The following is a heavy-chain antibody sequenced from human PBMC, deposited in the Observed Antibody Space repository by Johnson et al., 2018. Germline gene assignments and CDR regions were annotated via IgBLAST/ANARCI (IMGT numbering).Heavy chain of an antibody. CDR2: MFPSGST. D-gene: IGHD2-2*02. V-gene: IGHV4-4*07. Sequence: QVQLQESGPGLVKASETLSLTCAVSGGSISSYYWSWIRQPAGKGLEWIGRMFPSGSTDYNPSLKSRVTMSVDTSKNQFSLRRSSVTAADTAVYYCARYFTSTNCYNSGGSYGMDVWGQGTKVTVSS. J-gene: IGHJ6*02. CDR1: GGSISSYY. CDR3: ARYFTSTNCYNSGGSYGMDV.